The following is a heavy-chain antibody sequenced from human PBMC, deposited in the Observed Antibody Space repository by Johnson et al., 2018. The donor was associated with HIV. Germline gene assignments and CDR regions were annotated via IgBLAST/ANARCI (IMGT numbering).Heavy chain of an antibody. CDR2: INWNGGSI. CDR3: TALWAAAGDAFDI. Sequence: VQLVESGGGVVRPGGSLRLSCAASGFIFDDYGMTWVRQVPGKGLEWVSGINWNGGSIGYADSVKGRFTISRDDSKNTLYLQMNSLKSEDTAVYYCTALWAAAGDAFDIWGQGTMVTVSS. V-gene: IGHV3-20*04. CDR1: GFIFDDYG. D-gene: IGHD6-13*01. J-gene: IGHJ3*02.